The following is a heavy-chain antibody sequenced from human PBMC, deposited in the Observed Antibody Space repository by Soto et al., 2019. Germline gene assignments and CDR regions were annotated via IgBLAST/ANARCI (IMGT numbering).Heavy chain of an antibody. J-gene: IGHJ4*02. CDR3: AKSSSSWYNFDY. CDR1: GFTFTSYA. Sequence: GGSLRLSCAASGFTFTSYAMSWVRQAPGKGLEWVSGISGGGGSTYYADSVKGRFTISRDNSKNTLYLQMNSLRAEDTAVYYCAKSSSSWYNFDYWGQGALVTVSS. V-gene: IGHV3-23*01. CDR2: ISGGGGST. D-gene: IGHD6-13*01.